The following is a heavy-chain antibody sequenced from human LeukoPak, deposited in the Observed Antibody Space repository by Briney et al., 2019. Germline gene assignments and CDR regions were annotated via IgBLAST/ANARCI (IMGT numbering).Heavy chain of an antibody. CDR2: INEDGSQR. CDR1: AFTFRNSW. Sequence: GGSLRLSCAASAFTFRNSWMSWVRQAPGKGLGWVASINEDGSQRYYVESVKGRFAVSRDNTKNSMYLEMNSLRVEDTAMYFCARGDPYSGDFWGQGTLVTVS. J-gene: IGHJ4*02. CDR3: ARGDPYSGDF. D-gene: IGHD6-13*01. V-gene: IGHV3-7*01.